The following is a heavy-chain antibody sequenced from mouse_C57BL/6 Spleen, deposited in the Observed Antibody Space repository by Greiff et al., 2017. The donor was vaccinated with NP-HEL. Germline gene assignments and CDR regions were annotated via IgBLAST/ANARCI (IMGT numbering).Heavy chain of an antibody. CDR2: ILPGSGST. CDR1: GYTFTGYW. V-gene: IGHV1-9*01. Sequence: VQLQQSGAELMKPGASVKLSCKATGYTFTGYWIEWVKQRPGHGLEWIGEILPGSGSTNYNEKFKGKATFTADTSSNTAYMQLSSLTTEDSAINYCARGDYDGRGYYYAMNYWGQGTSVTVSS. CDR3: ARGDYDGRGYYYAMNY. D-gene: IGHD2-4*01. J-gene: IGHJ4*01.